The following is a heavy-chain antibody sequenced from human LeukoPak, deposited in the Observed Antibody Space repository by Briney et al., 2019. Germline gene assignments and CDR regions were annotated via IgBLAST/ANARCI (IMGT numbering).Heavy chain of an antibody. Sequence: ASVKVSCKASGYTFTSYYMHWVRQAPGQGLEWMGIINPSGGSTSYAQKFQGRVTMTRDTSISTAYMELSRLRSDDTAVYYCARDLDQAVDYWGQGTLVTVSS. J-gene: IGHJ4*02. CDR2: INPSGGST. CDR3: ARDLDQAVDY. CDR1: GYTFTSYY. V-gene: IGHV1-46*01.